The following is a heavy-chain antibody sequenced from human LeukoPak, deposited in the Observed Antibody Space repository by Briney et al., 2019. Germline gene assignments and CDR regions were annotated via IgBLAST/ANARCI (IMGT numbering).Heavy chain of an antibody. CDR3: AKPRGGAAAADY. V-gene: IGHV4-39*01. Sequence: PSETLSLTCTVSGGSISSSSSYWGWFGQPPGEGWDWIENIYYGENTYDNPSLKSRVTISVDTSKNQFSLKLSSVTAADTAVYYCAKPRGGAAAADYWGQGTLVTVSS. J-gene: IGHJ4*02. CDR2: IYYGENT. CDR1: GGSISSSSSY. D-gene: IGHD6-13*01.